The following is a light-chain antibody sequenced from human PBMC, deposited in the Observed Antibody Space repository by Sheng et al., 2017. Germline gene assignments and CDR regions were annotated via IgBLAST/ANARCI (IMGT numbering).Light chain of an antibody. CDR2: VAS. CDR1: RDIGSF. Sequence: IQLTQSPASLSASVGDRVTITCRASRDIGSFLAWFQQKPGKAPKLLIFVASTLQSGVPSRFSGSGSGTDFTLTISSLQPEDFATYYCQQLNSFPLTFGGGTKVEIK. V-gene: IGKV1-9*01. J-gene: IGKJ4*01. CDR3: QQLNSFPLT.